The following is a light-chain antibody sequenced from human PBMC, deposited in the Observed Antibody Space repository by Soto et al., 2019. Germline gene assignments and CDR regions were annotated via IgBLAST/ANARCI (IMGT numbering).Light chain of an antibody. V-gene: IGKV3-15*01. CDR2: AAS. CDR3: QQYSNWPLYS. J-gene: IGKJ2*01. Sequence: EIGMTQSPATLSVSPGERLTLSCRASQSVSTHLAWYQQKPGQPPRLLIYAASTRATGIPARFSGSGSGTEFTLSISSLQSEDFAVYYCQQYSNWPLYSFGQGTKLEIK. CDR1: QSVSTH.